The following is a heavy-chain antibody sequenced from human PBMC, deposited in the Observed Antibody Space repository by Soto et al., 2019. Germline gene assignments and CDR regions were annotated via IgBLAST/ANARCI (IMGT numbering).Heavy chain of an antibody. Sequence: SETLSLTCTVSGGSISSGDYYWSWIRQPPGKGLEWIGYIYYSGSTYYNPSLKSRVTISVDTSKNQFSLKLSSVTAADTAVYYCASSIAAAGTDYYYGMDVWGQGTTVTVSS. J-gene: IGHJ6*02. D-gene: IGHD6-13*01. CDR2: IYYSGST. V-gene: IGHV4-30-4*01. CDR3: ASSIAAAGTDYYYGMDV. CDR1: GGSISSGDYY.